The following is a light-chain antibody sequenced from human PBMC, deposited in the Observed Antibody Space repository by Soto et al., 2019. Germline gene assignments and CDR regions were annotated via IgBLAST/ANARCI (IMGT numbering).Light chain of an antibody. CDR2: GAS. Sequence: EIVLTQSPGTLSLSPGERATLSCRASQSISSSYLAWYQQQPGQAPRLLMYGASSTATGIPDTFSGSGSGTYFPLTISRLEPEDFAVYYCQQYASSPRTFGQGTRVEFK. J-gene: IGKJ1*01. CDR1: QSISSSY. CDR3: QQYASSPRT. V-gene: IGKV3-20*01.